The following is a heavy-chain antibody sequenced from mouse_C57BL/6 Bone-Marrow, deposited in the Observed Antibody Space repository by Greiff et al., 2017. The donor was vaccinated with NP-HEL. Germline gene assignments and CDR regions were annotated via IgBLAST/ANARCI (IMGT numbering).Heavy chain of an antibody. CDR2: ISSGCSYT. D-gene: IGHD3-2*02. CDR3: ERRGTAQAPFAY. CDR1: GFTFSSYG. Sequence: EVKVVESGGDLVKPGGSLKLSCAASGFTFSSYGMSWVRQTPDKRLEWVATISSGCSYTYYPDSVKGRFTISRDNAKNTLYLQMSSLKSENTAMYYSERRGTAQAPFAYRGKGTLVTVSA. V-gene: IGHV5-6*02. J-gene: IGHJ3*01.